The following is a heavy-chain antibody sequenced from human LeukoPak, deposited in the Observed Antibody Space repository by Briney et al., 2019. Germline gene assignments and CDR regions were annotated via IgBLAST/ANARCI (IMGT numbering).Heavy chain of an antibody. CDR1: GFTFNNYA. CDR2: ISGDGVSP. Sequence: PGGSLRLSCSASGFTFNNYALTWVRQTPGKGLECVSAISGDGVSPYYADSVRGRFTISRDNSKNTLYLQMNSLRVEDTAVYFCARDPGAFPYFFDSWGQGTLVTVPS. J-gene: IGHJ4*02. V-gene: IGHV3-23*01. CDR3: ARDPGAFPYFFDS. D-gene: IGHD4/OR15-4a*01.